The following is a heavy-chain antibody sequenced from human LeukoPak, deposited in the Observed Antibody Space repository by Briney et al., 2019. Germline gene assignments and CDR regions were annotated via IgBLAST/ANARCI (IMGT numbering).Heavy chain of an antibody. Sequence: SETLSLTCTVSGGSISSYYWSWLRQPPGKGLEGLGYIYYSGSTNYNPSLKSRVTISVDTSKNQFSLKLSSVTAADTAVYYCARVTYSSGWYVLDYWGQGTLVTVSS. J-gene: IGHJ4*02. CDR2: IYYSGST. CDR1: GGSISSYY. V-gene: IGHV4-59*01. D-gene: IGHD6-19*01. CDR3: ARVTYSSGWYVLDY.